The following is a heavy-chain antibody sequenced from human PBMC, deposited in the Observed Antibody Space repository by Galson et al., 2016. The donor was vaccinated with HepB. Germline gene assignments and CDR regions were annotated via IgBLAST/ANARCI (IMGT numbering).Heavy chain of an antibody. CDR3: AKLIRYVCSGSDS. V-gene: IGHV3-23*01. CDR1: GFTFSNYA. CDR2: IGGSGGNV. J-gene: IGHJ4*02. Sequence: SLRLSCAASGFTFSNYAMRWVRQAPGKGLEWVSTIGGSGGNVDIGDSVKGRFTISRDNSKHTLWLQMDSLRAEDTAVYFCAKLIRYVCSGSDSWGQGHLVTVSS. D-gene: IGHD2-15*01.